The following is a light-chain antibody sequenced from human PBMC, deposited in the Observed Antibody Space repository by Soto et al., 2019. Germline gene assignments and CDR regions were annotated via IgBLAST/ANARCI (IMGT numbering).Light chain of an antibody. V-gene: IGKV3-20*01. CDR1: QGVTTAY. CDR3: QQYGASPLFT. Sequence: EVVLTQSPGTLSLSPGERATLSCRASQGVTTAYLAWYQHKPGQAPRLLIYGASNRATGIPDRFSGSGSGTDFTLTSSRLEPEDVAVYSCQQYGASPLFTFGPGTKVDLK. CDR2: GAS. J-gene: IGKJ3*01.